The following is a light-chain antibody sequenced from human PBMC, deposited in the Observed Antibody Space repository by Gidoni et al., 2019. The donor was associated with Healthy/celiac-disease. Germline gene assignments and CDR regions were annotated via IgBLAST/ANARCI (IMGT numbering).Light chain of an antibody. V-gene: IGKV3-20*01. CDR3: QQYGSSPGIT. J-gene: IGKJ5*01. Sequence: IVLTQSPGTLSLSPGERATLSCRASQSVSSSYLAWYQQKPGQAPRLLIYGASSRATGIPDRFSGSGSGTDFTLTISRLEPEAFAVYYCQQYGSSPGITFGQGTRLEIK. CDR1: QSVSSSY. CDR2: GAS.